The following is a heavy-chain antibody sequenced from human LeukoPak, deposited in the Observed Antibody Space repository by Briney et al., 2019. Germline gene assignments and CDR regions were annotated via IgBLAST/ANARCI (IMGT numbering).Heavy chain of an antibody. D-gene: IGHD1-7*01. CDR1: GYTFTGYY. J-gene: IGHJ6*02. CDR3: ARDQAGTTYYYYYGMDV. Sequence: ASVKVSCKASGYTFTGYYVHWVRQAPGQGLEWMGWINPNSGGTNYAQKFQGRVTMTRDTSISTAYMELSRLRSDDTAVYYCARDQAGTTYYYYYGMDVWGQGTTVTVSS. CDR2: INPNSGGT. V-gene: IGHV1-2*02.